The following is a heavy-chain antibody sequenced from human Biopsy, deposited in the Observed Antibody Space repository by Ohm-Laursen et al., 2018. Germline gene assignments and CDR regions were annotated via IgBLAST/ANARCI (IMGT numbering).Heavy chain of an antibody. CDR1: GGTFSSYG. D-gene: IGHD3-9*01. V-gene: IGHV1-69*06. J-gene: IGHJ1*01. CDR2: NIPILGTG. Sequence: GASVKVSCKAPGGTFSSYGVNWVRQAPGQGLEWLGGNIPILGTGNYAQKFQDRVTVAADTSTSTATTELRSLRSDDTAVYYCATKLTGYFHHWGQGTLVIVSS. CDR3: ATKLTGYFHH.